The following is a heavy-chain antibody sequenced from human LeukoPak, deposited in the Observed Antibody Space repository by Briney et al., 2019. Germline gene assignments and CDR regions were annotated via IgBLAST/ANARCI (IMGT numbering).Heavy chain of an antibody. V-gene: IGHV1-69*04. Sequence: SVKVSCKASGYTFSDFHIHWVRQAPGQGLEWMGRIIPILGIANYAQKFQGRVTITADKSTSTAYMELSSLRSEDTAVYYCARVDTAMVVSYYYYGMDVWGQGTTVTVSS. CDR3: ARVDTAMVVSYYYYGMDV. CDR2: IIPILGIA. CDR1: GYTFSDFH. D-gene: IGHD5-18*01. J-gene: IGHJ6*02.